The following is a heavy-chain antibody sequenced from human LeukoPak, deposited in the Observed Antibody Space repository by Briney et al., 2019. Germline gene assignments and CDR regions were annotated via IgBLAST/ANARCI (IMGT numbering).Heavy chain of an antibody. V-gene: IGHV1-2*02. CDR3: ASIAVAVLGDY. Sequence: VASVKVSCKASGYTFTDYYIHWVRQAPGQELEWMGWINPKSGGTNYAQSFQDRVTMTRDTSISTAYMELSRLRSDDTAVYYCASIAVAVLGDYWGQGTLVTVSS. D-gene: IGHD6-19*01. CDR2: INPKSGGT. J-gene: IGHJ4*02. CDR1: GYTFTDYY.